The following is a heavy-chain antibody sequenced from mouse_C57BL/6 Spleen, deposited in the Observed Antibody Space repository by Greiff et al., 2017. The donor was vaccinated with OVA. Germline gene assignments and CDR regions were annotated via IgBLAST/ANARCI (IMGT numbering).Heavy chain of an antibody. CDR2: IDPANGNT. Sequence: EVKLVESVAELVRPGASVKLSCTASGFNIKNTYMHWVKQRPEQGLEWIGRIDPANGNTKYAPKFQGKATITADTSSNTAYLQLSSLTSEDTAIYYCAPITTVVDGFAYWGQGTLVTVSA. D-gene: IGHD1-1*01. V-gene: IGHV14-3*01. CDR1: GFNIKNTY. CDR3: APITTVVDGFAY. J-gene: IGHJ3*01.